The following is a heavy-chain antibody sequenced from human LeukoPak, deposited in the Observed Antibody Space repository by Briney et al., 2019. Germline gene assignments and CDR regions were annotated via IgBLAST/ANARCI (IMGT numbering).Heavy chain of an antibody. CDR2: ISGSGGST. V-gene: IGHV3-23*01. J-gene: IGHJ4*02. D-gene: IGHD2-2*01. Sequence: GGSLRLSCAASGFTFGSYAMSWVRQAPGKGLEWVSAISGSGGSTYYADSVKGRFTISRDNSKNTLYLQMNSLRAENTALYYCAKDCTSTNCYVDYWGQGTLVTVSS. CDR3: AKDCTSTNCYVDY. CDR1: GFTFGSYA.